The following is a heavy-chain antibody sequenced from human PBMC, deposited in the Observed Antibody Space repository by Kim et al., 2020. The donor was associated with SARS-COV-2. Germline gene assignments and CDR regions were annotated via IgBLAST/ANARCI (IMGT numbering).Heavy chain of an antibody. Sequence: STNYTPSLKSRVTISVDTSKNRFSLKLSSVTAADTAVYYCARALSYQDDYWGQGTLVTVSS. CDR2: ST. D-gene: IGHD1-26*01. J-gene: IGHJ4*02. V-gene: IGHV4-59*01. CDR3: ARALSYQDDY.